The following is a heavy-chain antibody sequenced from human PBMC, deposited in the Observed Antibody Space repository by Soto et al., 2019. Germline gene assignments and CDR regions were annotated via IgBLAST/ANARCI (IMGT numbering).Heavy chain of an antibody. CDR2: TNSDGSST. D-gene: IGHD2-2*02. CDR3: ARTLPGYCSSTSCYTLGY. J-gene: IGHJ4*02. Sequence: EVQLVESGGGLVQPGGSLRLSCAASGFTFSNYWMHWVRQAPGKGLVWVSRTNSDGSSTSYADSVKGRFTISRDNAKNTLYLQMISLRAEDTAVYYCARTLPGYCSSTSCYTLGYWGQGTLVTVSS. CDR1: GFTFSNYW. V-gene: IGHV3-74*01.